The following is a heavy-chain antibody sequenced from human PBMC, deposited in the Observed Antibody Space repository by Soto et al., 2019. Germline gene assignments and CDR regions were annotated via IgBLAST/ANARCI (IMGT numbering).Heavy chain of an antibody. CDR1: GFTFSSYG. V-gene: IGHV3-30*18. J-gene: IGHJ5*02. CDR2: ISYDGSNK. CDR3: AKDKGSGYDWELGFDP. D-gene: IGHD5-12*01. Sequence: QVQLVESGGGVVQPGRSLRLSCAASGFTFSSYGMHWVRQAPGKGLEWVAVISYDGSNKYYADSVKGRFTISRDNSKNTLYLQMNSLRAEDTAVYYCAKDKGSGYDWELGFDPWGQGTLVTVSP.